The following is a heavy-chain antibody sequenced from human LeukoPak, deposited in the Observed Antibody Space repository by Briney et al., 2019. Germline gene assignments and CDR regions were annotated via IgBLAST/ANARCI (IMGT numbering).Heavy chain of an antibody. J-gene: IGHJ3*02. D-gene: IGHD3-3*01. V-gene: IGHV3-7*01. Sequence: PGGSLTLSCAASGFTFSSYWMSCVRQAPGKGLEWVANIKQDGSEKYYVDSVKGRFTISRDNAKNSLYLQMNSLRAKDTAVYYCARDMVPFGVVIDAFDIWGQGTMVTVSS. CDR1: GFTFSSYW. CDR3: ARDMVPFGVVIDAFDI. CDR2: IKQDGSEK.